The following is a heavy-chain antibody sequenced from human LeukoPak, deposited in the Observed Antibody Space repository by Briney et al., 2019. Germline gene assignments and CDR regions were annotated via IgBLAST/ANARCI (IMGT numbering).Heavy chain of an antibody. J-gene: IGHJ4*02. D-gene: IGHD6-19*01. V-gene: IGHV1-69*01. Sequence: SVKVSCKASGGTFSSYAISWVRQAPGQGLEWMGGIIPIFGTANYAQKFQGRVTITADESTSTAYMELSSLRSEDTAVYYCARSMEQWLVRGTQTFFDYWGQGTLVTVSS. CDR3: ARSMEQWLVRGTQTFFDY. CDR2: IIPIFGTA. CDR1: GGTFSSYA.